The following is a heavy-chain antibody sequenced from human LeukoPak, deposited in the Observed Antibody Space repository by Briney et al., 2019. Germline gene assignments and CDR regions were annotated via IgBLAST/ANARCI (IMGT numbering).Heavy chain of an antibody. CDR3: AALYFWSGYSDDY. D-gene: IGHD3-3*01. CDR2: IHPSGGST. CDR1: GYTFTNYY. V-gene: IGHV1-46*04. J-gene: IGHJ4*02. Sequence: ASVKVSCKASGYTFTNYYMHWVRQAPGQGLEWMGIIHPSGGSTNYAQKLQGRVTMTRVTSISTAYMELSRLRSDDTAVYYCAALYFWSGYSDDYWGQGTLVTVSS.